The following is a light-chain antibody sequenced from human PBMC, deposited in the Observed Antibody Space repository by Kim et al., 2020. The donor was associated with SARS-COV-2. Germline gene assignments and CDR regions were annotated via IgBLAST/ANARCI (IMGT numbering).Light chain of an antibody. V-gene: IGKV1-8*01. Sequence: AIRITQSPSSLTASTGDRVTITCRASQGISSYLAWYQQKPGKAPKLLIYAASTLQSGVPSRFSGSGSGTDFTLTISCLQSEDFATYYCQQYYSYPYTFGQGTMLKI. CDR3: QQYYSYPYT. CDR1: QGISSY. J-gene: IGKJ2*01. CDR2: AAS.